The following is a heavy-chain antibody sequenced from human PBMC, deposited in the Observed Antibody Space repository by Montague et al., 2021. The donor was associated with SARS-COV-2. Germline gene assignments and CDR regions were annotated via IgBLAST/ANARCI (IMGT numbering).Heavy chain of an antibody. D-gene: IGHD3-10*01. Sequence: SETPSLTCAVHGGSFSTYSWNWIRQPPGKGLEWIGEIHHGGSTNYNPSLKSRVTISADTSKNQFSLKLTSVSAADTAVYYCAGLGDGVVPSPILGFGPYYGYYDRDDWGKGTTVTVSS. J-gene: IGHJ6*03. CDR3: AGLGDGVVPSPILGFGPYYGYYDRDD. CDR1: GGSFSTYS. V-gene: IGHV4-34*01. CDR2: IHHGGST.